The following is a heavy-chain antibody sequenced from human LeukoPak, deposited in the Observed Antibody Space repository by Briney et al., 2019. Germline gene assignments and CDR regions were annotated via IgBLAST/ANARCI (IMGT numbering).Heavy chain of an antibody. V-gene: IGHV3-23*01. Sequence: GGSLRLSCAASGFTFTNYAMSWVRQAPGKGLEWVSAISSSGDTYYAGSVKGRFTISRDNSKNTLYLQMNSLRAEDTAVYYCAKDAVGATAYYFDYWGQGTLVTVSS. CDR1: GFTFTNYA. J-gene: IGHJ4*02. D-gene: IGHD1-26*01. CDR3: AKDAVGATAYYFDY. CDR2: ISSSGDT.